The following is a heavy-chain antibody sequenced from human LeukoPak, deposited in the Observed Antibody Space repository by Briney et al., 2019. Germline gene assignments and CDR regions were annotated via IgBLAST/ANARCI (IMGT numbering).Heavy chain of an antibody. Sequence: SETLSLTCAVYGGSFSGYFWSWIRQPPGKGLEWIGEINHSGSTNYNPPLKSRVTISLDTSKNQFSLRLSSVTAADTAVYYCATLRYSSSWFNYWGQGTLVTVSS. CDR1: GGSFSGYF. CDR2: INHSGST. D-gene: IGHD6-13*01. V-gene: IGHV4-34*01. J-gene: IGHJ4*02. CDR3: ATLRYSSSWFNY.